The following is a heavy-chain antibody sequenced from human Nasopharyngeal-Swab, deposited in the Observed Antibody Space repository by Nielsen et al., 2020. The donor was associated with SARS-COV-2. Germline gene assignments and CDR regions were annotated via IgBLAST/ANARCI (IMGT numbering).Heavy chain of an antibody. CDR3: AKAPYLRGLDV. D-gene: IGHD2-21*01. CDR1: GFTFSGYA. V-gene: IGHV3-23*01. Sequence: GGSLRLSCAPSGFTFSGYAMSWVRQAPGKGLEWVSIISGSGDTTYYADSVKDRFTISRDNSKNTLYLQTNSLRVEDTAVYYCAKAPYLRGLDVWGQGTTVTVSS. J-gene: IGHJ6*02. CDR2: ISGSGDTT.